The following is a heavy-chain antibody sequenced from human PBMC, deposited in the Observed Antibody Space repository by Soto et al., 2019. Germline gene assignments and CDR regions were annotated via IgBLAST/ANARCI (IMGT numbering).Heavy chain of an antibody. V-gene: IGHV1-46*03. CDR3: ATGDDDYFDY. J-gene: IGHJ4*02. Sequence: ASVKVSCKASGYTFTSYYMHWVRQAPGQGLEWMGIINPSGGSTSYAQKFQGRVTMTRDTSTGTAYMEPSSLRSEDTAVYYCATGDDDYFDYWGQGTLVTVSS. D-gene: IGHD4-17*01. CDR1: GYTFTSYY. CDR2: INPSGGST.